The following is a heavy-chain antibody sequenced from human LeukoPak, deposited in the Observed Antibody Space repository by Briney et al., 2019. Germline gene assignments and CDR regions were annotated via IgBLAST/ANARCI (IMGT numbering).Heavy chain of an antibody. Sequence: GGSLRLSCAASGFTSSSYAMSWVRQAPGKGLEWVSAISGSGGSTYYADSVKGRFTISRDNSKNTLYLQMNSLRAEDTAVYYCAKDRASLVAAIFDYWGQGTPVTVSS. J-gene: IGHJ4*02. CDR3: AKDRASLVAAIFDY. CDR2: ISGSGGST. V-gene: IGHV3-23*01. CDR1: GFTSSSYA. D-gene: IGHD2-15*01.